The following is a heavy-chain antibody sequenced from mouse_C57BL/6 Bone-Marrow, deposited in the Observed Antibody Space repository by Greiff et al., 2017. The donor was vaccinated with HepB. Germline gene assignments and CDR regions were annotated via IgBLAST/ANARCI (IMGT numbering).Heavy chain of an antibody. CDR2: IRSKSSNYAT. D-gene: IGHD1-2*01. CDR3: VRGSPLLRYYAMDY. Sequence: EVQVVESGGGLVQPKGSLKLSCAASGFTFNTYAMHWVRQAPGKGLEWVARIRSKSSNYATYYADSVKDRFTISRDDSQSMLYLQMNNLKTEDTAMYYCVRGSPLLRYYAMDYWGQGTSVTVSS. V-gene: IGHV10-3*01. J-gene: IGHJ4*01. CDR1: GFTFNTYA.